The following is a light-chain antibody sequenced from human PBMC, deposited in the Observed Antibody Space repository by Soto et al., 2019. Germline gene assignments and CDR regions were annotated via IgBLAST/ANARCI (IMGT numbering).Light chain of an antibody. CDR2: DAT. CDR1: QRVSNNF. J-gene: IGKJ1*01. V-gene: IGKV3D-20*01. CDR3: QQYGSTPWT. Sequence: VVLTQFPGTLSLSPGETATLSCGASQRVSNNFLGWYQQKPGLPPRLLIYDATSRANGIPERFSGRGSGTHVTLTISRLEPEDFAVYYCQQYGSTPWTFGRGTKVEMK.